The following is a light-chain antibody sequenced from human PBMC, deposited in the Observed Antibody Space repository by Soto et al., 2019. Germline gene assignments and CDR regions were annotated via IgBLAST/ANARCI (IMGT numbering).Light chain of an antibody. CDR2: EGT. J-gene: IGLJ3*02. V-gene: IGLV2-23*01. CDR3: CSYAGNSTWV. Sequence: QSALAQPASVSGSPGQSITISCTGSSSDVGSYNLVSWFQQNPGKAPKLMIYEGTKRPSGVSNRFSGSKSGNTASLTISGLQPEDEANYYCCSYAGNSTWVFGGGTKVTVL. CDR1: SSDVGSYNL.